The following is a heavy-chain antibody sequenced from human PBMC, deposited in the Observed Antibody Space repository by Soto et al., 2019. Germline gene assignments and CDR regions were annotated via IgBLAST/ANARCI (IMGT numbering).Heavy chain of an antibody. Sequence: GGSLRLSCVASGFTLSSNGMHWVRQAPGKGLEWVAVIWYDGGNKFYADSVKGRFTISRDISKNTVYLQMNSLRAEDTAVYYCARDASAYGYFDYWGPGSLVTVS. CDR2: IWYDGGNK. V-gene: IGHV3-33*01. J-gene: IGHJ4*02. CDR3: ARDASAYGYFDY. D-gene: IGHD5-12*01. CDR1: GFTLSSNG.